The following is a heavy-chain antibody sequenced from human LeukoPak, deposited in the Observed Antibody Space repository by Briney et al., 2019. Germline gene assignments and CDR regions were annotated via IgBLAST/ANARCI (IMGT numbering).Heavy chain of an antibody. V-gene: IGHV3-23*01. D-gene: IGHD6-13*01. CDR1: GFPFSSYA. CDR2: ISGSGGST. CDR3: ASSIAAAGTDLYYYYGMDV. J-gene: IGHJ6*02. Sequence: GSLRLSCAASGFPFSSYAMSWVRQAPGKGLEWVSAISGSGGSTYYADSVKGRFTISRDNSKNTLYLQMNSLRAEDTAVYYCASSIAAAGTDLYYYYGMDVWGQGTTVTVSS.